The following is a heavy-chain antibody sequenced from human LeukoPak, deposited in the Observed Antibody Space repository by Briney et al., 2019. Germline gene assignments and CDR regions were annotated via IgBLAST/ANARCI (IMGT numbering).Heavy chain of an antibody. CDR1: GFTFSSYS. CDR2: ISSSSSTI. D-gene: IGHD3-22*01. V-gene: IGHV3-48*04. CDR3: ARGTRYYYDSCGYYSN. J-gene: IGHJ4*02. Sequence: PGGSLRLSCAASGFTFSSYSMNWVRQAPGKGLEWVSYISSSSSTIYYADSVKGRFTISRDNAKNSLYLQMNSLRAEDTAVYYCARGTRYYYDSCGYYSNWGQGTLVTVSS.